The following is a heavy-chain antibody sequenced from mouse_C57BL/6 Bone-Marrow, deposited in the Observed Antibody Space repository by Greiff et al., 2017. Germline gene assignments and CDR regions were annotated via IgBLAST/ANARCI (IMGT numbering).Heavy chain of an antibody. CDR2: IHPSDSDT. Sequence: QVQLQQPGAGLVKPGASVKVSCKASGYTFTSYGMHWVKQSPGKGLEWIGSIHPSDSDTNYTQNFKGKATLTVDKSSSTAYMQLSSLTSEDSAVYYCAMDMGGFAYWGQGTLVTVSA. D-gene: IGHD1-1*02. CDR3: AMDMGGFAY. CDR1: GYTFTSYG. J-gene: IGHJ3*01. V-gene: IGHV1-74*01.